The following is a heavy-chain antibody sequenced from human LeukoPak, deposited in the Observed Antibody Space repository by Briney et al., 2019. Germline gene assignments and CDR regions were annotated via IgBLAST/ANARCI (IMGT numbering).Heavy chain of an antibody. D-gene: IGHD3-3*01. CDR1: GFDFSGNW. CDR2: IKGDGIST. CDR3: AKDHYWSIDY. Sequence: GGSLRLPCAASGFDFSGNWMHWVRHAPGQGLVWVSRIKGDGISTNYADSVKGRFTISRDIAKNTLYLQMNSLRAEDTGVYYCAKDHYWSIDYWGRGTLVTASS. V-gene: IGHV3-74*01. J-gene: IGHJ4*02.